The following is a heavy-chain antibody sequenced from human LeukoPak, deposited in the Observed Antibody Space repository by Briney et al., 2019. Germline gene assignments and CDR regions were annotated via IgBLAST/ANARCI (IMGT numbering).Heavy chain of an antibody. Sequence: GSLRLSCAASGFTVSTNYMTWVRQAPGKGLEWVSVIYKAGDPYNADSVKGRFSISRDNRKNMLYLQMNSLRAEDTAVYYCARGLIYYDSRGHYLAERPYFDYWGQGTLVTVSS. CDR2: IYKAGDP. J-gene: IGHJ4*02. CDR1: GFTVSTNY. V-gene: IGHV3-53*01. D-gene: IGHD3-22*01. CDR3: ARGLIYYDSRGHYLAERPYFDY.